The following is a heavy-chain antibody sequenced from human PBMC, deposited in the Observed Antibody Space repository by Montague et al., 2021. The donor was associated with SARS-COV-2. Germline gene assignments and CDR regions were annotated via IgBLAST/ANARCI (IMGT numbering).Heavy chain of an antibody. D-gene: IGHD2-2*01. V-gene: IGHV4-59*01. J-gene: IGHJ3*02. CDR2: MYYSGST. CDR1: GGSISSYY. CDR3: AREGRGYCSSTSCQSAFDI. Sequence: SETLSLTCTVSGGSISSYYWSWIRQPPGKGLEWIGYMYYSGSTNXXPSLKSRVTISVDTSKNQFSLKLGSMTAADTAVYYCAREGRGYCSSTSCQSAFDIWGQGTMVTVSS.